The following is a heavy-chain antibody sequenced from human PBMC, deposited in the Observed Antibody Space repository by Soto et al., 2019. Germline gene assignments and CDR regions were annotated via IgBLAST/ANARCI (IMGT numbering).Heavy chain of an antibody. CDR3: AKGLYGSGSYRIDAFDI. J-gene: IGHJ3*02. CDR1: GFTFSSYA. CDR2: ISGSGGST. D-gene: IGHD3-10*01. V-gene: IGHV3-23*01. Sequence: EVQLLESGGGLVQPGGSLRLSCAASGFTFSSYAMSWVRQAPGKGLEWVSAISGSGGSTYYADSVKGRFTISRDNSKNTLYLQMNSLRAEDTAVYYCAKGLYGSGSYRIDAFDIWGQGTMVTVSS.